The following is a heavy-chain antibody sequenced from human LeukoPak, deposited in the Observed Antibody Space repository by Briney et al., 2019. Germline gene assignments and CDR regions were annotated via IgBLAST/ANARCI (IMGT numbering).Heavy chain of an antibody. J-gene: IGHJ4*02. Sequence: GASVKVSCKASGYTFTSYCFIWVRQAPGQGLEWMGWISAYNGETDYEQKLQGRVTLTTDTSTSTAYMEMRSLRSDDTAVYYCATADLSGWYGGDYWGQGTLVTVSS. D-gene: IGHD6-19*01. CDR3: ATADLSGWYGGDY. V-gene: IGHV1-18*01. CDR2: ISAYNGET. CDR1: GYTFTSYC.